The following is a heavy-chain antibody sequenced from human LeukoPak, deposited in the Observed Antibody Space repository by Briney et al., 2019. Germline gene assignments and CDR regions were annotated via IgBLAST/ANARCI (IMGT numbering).Heavy chain of an antibody. J-gene: IGHJ4*02. CDR2: INHSGST. V-gene: IGHV4-34*01. CDR1: GGSFSGYY. CDR3: ARGVVGSGSYYFDY. D-gene: IGHD2-15*01. Sequence: SETLSLTCAVYGGSFSGYYWSWLRQPPGKGLEWVGEINHSGSTNYNPPLKSRVTISVDTSKNQFSLKLSSVTAADTAVYDCARGVVGSGSYYFDYWGQGTLVTVSS.